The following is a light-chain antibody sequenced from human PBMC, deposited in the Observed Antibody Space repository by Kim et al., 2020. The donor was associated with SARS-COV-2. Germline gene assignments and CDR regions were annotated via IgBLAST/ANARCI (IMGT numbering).Light chain of an antibody. CDR1: HSVSSRY. Sequence: SPGERATLSCRASHSVSSRYLAWYQQKPGQAPRLLIYGASSRATGIRDRFRGSGSGTDFTLTISRLEPEDFAIYYFQQYGSAPVTFGQGTKVDIK. J-gene: IGKJ1*01. CDR3: QQYGSAPVT. V-gene: IGKV3-20*01. CDR2: GAS.